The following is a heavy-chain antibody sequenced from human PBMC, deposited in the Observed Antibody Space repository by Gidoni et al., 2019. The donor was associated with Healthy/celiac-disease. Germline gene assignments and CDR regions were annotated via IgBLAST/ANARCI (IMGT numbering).Heavy chain of an antibody. CDR1: GFTFSSYS. D-gene: IGHD4-17*01. Sequence: EVQLVESGGGLVKPGGSLRLSCAASGFTFSSYSMNWVRQAPGKGLEWVSSISSSSSYIYYADSVKGRFTISRDNAKNSLYLQMNSLRAEDTAVYYCARDSYGDYPNLSWYFDLWGRGTLVTVSS. V-gene: IGHV3-21*01. CDR3: ARDSYGDYPNLSWYFDL. J-gene: IGHJ2*01. CDR2: ISSSSSYI.